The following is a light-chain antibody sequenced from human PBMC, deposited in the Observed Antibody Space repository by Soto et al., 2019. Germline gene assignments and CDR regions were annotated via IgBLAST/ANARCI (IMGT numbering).Light chain of an antibody. CDR2: DAS. Sequence: ETVLTQSPATLSLSPGERATLSCRASQSVTTYLAWYQQKPGQAPRLLIYDASNRATGIPARFSGSGSGTDFTLTISSLEPEDFAVYYCQQYYGTSPLTFGGGTKVEIK. V-gene: IGKV3-11*01. CDR1: QSVTTY. J-gene: IGKJ4*01. CDR3: QQYYGTSPLT.